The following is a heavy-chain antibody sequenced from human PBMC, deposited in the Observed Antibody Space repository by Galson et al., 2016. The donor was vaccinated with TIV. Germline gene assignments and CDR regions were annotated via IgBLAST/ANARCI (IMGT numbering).Heavy chain of an antibody. J-gene: IGHJ6*02. D-gene: IGHD1-26*01. CDR1: GASAFTFNTYG. CDR3: AKEETRGGRLYQYHGTDV. Sequence: SLRLSCAASGASAFTFNTYGVHWVRQAPGKGLEWVAVISYDGSNKYLGDSVKGRFTISRDNSENTVYLQMTNLTREDTAVYFCAKEETRGGRLYQYHGTDVWGQGTTVTVSS. CDR2: ISYDGSNK. V-gene: IGHV3-30*18.